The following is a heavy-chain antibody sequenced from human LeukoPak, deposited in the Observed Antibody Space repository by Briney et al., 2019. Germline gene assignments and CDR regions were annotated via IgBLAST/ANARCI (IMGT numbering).Heavy chain of an antibody. D-gene: IGHD6-13*01. CDR1: GDSVSSNSAA. CDR3: ARDAGQQLVRAYRGHFDY. J-gene: IGHJ4*02. V-gene: IGHV6-1*01. CDR2: TYYRSKWYN. Sequence: SQTLSLTCAISGDSVSSNSAAWNWIRQSPSRGLEWLGRTYYRSKWYNDYAVSVKSRITINPDTSKNQFSLQLNSVTPEDTAVYYCARDAGQQLVRAYRGHFDYWGQGTLVTVSS.